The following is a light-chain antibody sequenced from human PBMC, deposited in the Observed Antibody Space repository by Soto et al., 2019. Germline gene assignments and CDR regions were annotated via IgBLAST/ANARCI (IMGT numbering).Light chain of an antibody. CDR3: QQYGSSPS. Sequence: TQSPTTLSVSPGRRSTLACRASQSVGSDLAWYQQKPGLAPRLILYDTSFRATGIPDRFSGIGSGTDFTLTISRLDPEDFAVYYCQQYGSSPSFGQGTKVDIK. V-gene: IGKV3D-20*01. CDR1: QSVGSD. J-gene: IGKJ1*01. CDR2: DTS.